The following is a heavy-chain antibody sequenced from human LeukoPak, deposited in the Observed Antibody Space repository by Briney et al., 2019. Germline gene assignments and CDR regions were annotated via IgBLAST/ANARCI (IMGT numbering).Heavy chain of an antibody. CDR2: IWYDGSNK. J-gene: IGHJ4*02. V-gene: IGHV3-33*01. CDR1: GFTFSNYG. D-gene: IGHD3-10*01. CDR3: AGNYGPYYFDY. Sequence: SGGSLRLSCAASGFTFSNYGMHWVSQAPGKGLEWVAVIWYDGSNKYYADSVKGRFTISRDNSKNTLYLQMNSLRAEDTAVYYCAGNYGPYYFDYWGQGTLVTVSS.